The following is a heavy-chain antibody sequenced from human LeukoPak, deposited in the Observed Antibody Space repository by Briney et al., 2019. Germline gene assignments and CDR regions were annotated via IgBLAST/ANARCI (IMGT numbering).Heavy chain of an antibody. J-gene: IGHJ4*02. CDR2: INPNSGGT. Sequence: ASVKVSCKASGYTFTGYYMHWVRQAPGQGLEWMGWINPNSGGTNYAQTFQGRVTMTRDTSISTAYMELSRLRSDDTAVYYCARDQHFRILAGYWGQGTLVTVSS. D-gene: IGHD2-15*01. V-gene: IGHV1-2*02. CDR3: ARDQHFRILAGY. CDR1: GYTFTGYY.